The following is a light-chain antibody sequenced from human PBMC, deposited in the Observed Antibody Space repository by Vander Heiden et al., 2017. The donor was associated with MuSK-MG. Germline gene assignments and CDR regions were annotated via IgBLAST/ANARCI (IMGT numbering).Light chain of an antibody. V-gene: IGLV3-21*04. Sequence: SYVLTQPPSVSVPPGATARITGGVDHIGGKSVHRYQQKPGQAPVLVIYHDNERPSGIPERFSGSNSGDTATLTISRVDAGDEADYYCQVWDSDSDHPVFGAGTKVTAL. J-gene: IGLJ1*01. CDR1: HIGGKS. CDR2: HDN. CDR3: QVWDSDSDHPV.